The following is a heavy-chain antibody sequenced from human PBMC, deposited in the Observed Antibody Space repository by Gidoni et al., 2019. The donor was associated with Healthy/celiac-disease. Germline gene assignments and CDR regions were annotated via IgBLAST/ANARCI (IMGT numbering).Heavy chain of an antibody. V-gene: IGHV4-59*01. CDR1: GGSISSYY. Sequence: QVQLQESGPGLVKPSETLSLTCTVPGGSISSYYWSWIRQPPGKGLEWIGYIYYSGSTNYNPSLKSGVTISVDTSKNQFSLKLSSVTAADTAVYYCARGGCSGGSCLGGYFDYWGQGTLVTVSS. CDR3: ARGGCSGGSCLGGYFDY. CDR2: IYYSGST. D-gene: IGHD2-15*01. J-gene: IGHJ4*02.